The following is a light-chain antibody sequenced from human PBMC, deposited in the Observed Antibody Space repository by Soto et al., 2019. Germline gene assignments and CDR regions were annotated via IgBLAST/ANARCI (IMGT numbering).Light chain of an antibody. J-gene: IGKJ2*01. CDR1: QTVSSRY. CDR2: GAS. CDR3: QQYGRSPPFT. V-gene: IGKV3-20*01. Sequence: IVLTQSPGTLSLSPGERATLSCRASQTVSSRYLAWYQQKPGQAPRLRMYGASNRATGIPDRFSGSGSGTDFTLTISRLEPEDISVYFCQQYGRSPPFTFGQGTKVEIK.